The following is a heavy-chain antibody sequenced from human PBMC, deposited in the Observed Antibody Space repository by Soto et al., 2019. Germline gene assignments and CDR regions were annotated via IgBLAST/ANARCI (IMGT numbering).Heavy chain of an antibody. CDR2: ISVSGDNT. CDR1: GFTFSRYA. J-gene: IGHJ6*02. Sequence: GGSLRLSCAASGFTFSRYAMNGVRQAPGRGLQWISGISVSGDNTSYVESVRGRFTVYRDNSKNTLYLQMNNLRAEDTALYYCAKDGKMRTKVWFPAGYGMDVWGQGTTVTVSS. V-gene: IGHV3-23*01. D-gene: IGHD3-10*01. CDR3: AKDGKMRTKVWFPAGYGMDV.